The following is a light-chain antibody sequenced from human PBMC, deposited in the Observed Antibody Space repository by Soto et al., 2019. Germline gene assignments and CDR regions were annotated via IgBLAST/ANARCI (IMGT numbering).Light chain of an antibody. CDR3: QQSYNPPS. J-gene: IGKJ5*01. V-gene: IGKV1-39*01. Sequence: DILMTHPPSALSASVGDRVTISCQVSQDISNCLNSYHQKAGKAPNLLIYAASSLRSGVPSKFSGSGSGTDSTLTISILQPEDAATYYCQQSYNPPSFGQGTRV. CDR1: QDISNC. CDR2: AAS.